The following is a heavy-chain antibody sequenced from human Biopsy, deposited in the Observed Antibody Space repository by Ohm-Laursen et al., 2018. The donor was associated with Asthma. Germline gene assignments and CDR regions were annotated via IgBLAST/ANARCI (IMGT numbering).Heavy chain of an antibody. CDR3: ARNAGAGTFDF. J-gene: IGHJ4*02. Sequence: ASVKVSCKTSGYTFNRYIMHWVRQAPGQRLEWMGLVNTASQDTVYSQKFQGRVSITRDTSASSAYMELSSLNFADTAVYYCARNAGAGTFDFWGQGTLVTVSS. D-gene: IGHD1-14*01. CDR2: VNTASQDT. V-gene: IGHV1-3*04. CDR1: GYTFNRYI.